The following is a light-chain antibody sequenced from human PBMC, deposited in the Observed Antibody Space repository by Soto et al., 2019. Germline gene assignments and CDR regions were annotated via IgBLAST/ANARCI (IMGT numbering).Light chain of an antibody. CDR3: SSYTSSSTLVV. Sequence: QSALTQPASVSGSPGQSTTISCTGTSSDVGGYNYVSWYQQHPGKAPKLMIYDVSNRPSGVSNRFSGSKSGNTASLTISGLQAEDEGDYYCSSYTSSSTLVVFGGGTKLTVL. J-gene: IGLJ2*01. V-gene: IGLV2-14*01. CDR1: SSDVGGYNY. CDR2: DVS.